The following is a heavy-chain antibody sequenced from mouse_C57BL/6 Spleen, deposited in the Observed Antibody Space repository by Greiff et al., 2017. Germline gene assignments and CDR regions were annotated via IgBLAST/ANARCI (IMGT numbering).Heavy chain of an antibody. CDR1: GYAFSSYW. J-gene: IGHJ2*01. Sequence: QVQLQQSGAELVKPGASVKISCKASGYAFSSYWMNWVKQRPGKGLEWIGQIYPGDGDTNYNGKFKGKATLTADKSSSTAYMPLSSLTSEDSAVYFCARSRGYGDGYYFDYWGQGTTLTVSS. V-gene: IGHV1-80*01. CDR3: ARSRGYGDGYYFDY. D-gene: IGHD2-2*01. CDR2: IYPGDGDT.